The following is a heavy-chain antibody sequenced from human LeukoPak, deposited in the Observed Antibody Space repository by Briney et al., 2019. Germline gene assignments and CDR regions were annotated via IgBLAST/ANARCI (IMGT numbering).Heavy chain of an antibody. CDR1: GFTFSNAW. V-gene: IGHV3-15*07. D-gene: IGHD3-22*01. Sequence: GGSLRLSCATSGFTFSNAWMNWVRQAPGKGLEWVGRIRSNSDGGTIDYAAPVKGRFTLSRDDSKATLYLQMNSLQTEDTAVYYCATDFYDSTWGQGTLVTVSS. CDR3: ATDFYDST. CDR2: IRSNSDGGTI. J-gene: IGHJ5*02.